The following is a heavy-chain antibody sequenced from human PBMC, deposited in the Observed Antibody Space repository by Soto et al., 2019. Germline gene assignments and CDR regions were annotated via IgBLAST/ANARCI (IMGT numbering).Heavy chain of an antibody. J-gene: IGHJ6*02. CDR1: GFTFDDYA. V-gene: IGHV3-9*01. CDR2: ISWNSGSI. Sequence: EVQLVESGGGLVQPGRSLRLSCAASGFTFDDYAMHWVRQAPGKGLEWVSGISWNSGSIGYADSVKGRFTISRDNAKNSLYLQMNSLRAEDTALYYCARSGYPYYYYGMDVGGQGTTVTVSS. CDR3: ARSGYPYYYYGMDV. D-gene: IGHD3-3*01.